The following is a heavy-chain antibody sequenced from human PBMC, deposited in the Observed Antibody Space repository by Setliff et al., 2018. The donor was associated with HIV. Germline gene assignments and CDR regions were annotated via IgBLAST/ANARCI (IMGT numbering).Heavy chain of an antibody. CDR2: IYMRGTT. CDR3: AGIIATPGTT. CDR1: GGSIISEISW. D-gene: IGHD6-13*01. J-gene: IGHJ1*01. Sequence: SETLSLTCTVSGGSIISEISWWAWIRQPAGKGPEWLGQIYMRGTTNYNPSLKSRVTMSVDASKNQFSLILSSVTAADTAVYYCAGIIATPGTTWGQGTLVTVSS. V-gene: IGHV4-61*10.